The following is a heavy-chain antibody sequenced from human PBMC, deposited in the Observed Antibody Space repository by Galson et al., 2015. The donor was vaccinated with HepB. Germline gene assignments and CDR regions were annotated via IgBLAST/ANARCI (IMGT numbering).Heavy chain of an antibody. CDR2: ISYDGSNK. CDR3: AKEGGDCFDY. CDR1: GFTFSSYA. Sequence: LRLSCAASGFTFSSYAVHWVRQAPGKGLEWVAVISYDGSNKYYADSVKGRFTISRDNSKNTLYLQMNSLRAEDTAVYYCAKEGGDCFDYWGQGTLVTVSS. V-gene: IGHV3-30-3*01. J-gene: IGHJ4*02. D-gene: IGHD2-21*01.